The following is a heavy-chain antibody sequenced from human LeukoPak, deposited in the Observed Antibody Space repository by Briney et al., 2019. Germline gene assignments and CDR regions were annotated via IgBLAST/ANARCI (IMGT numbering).Heavy chain of an antibody. V-gene: IGHV1-69*04. CDR2: VIPILGIA. J-gene: IGHJ1*01. CDR3: ARDQDSSGYCYTCFQH. CDR1: AGSFSRYA. Sequence: SSVHVSCQASAGSFSRYAISWVRQAPGHGLEWKGRVIPILGIAKYAQKFQGRVTINADKATSTAYMERSSLRSEDTAVYYCARDQDSSGYCYTCFQHWGQGTLVTVSS. D-gene: IGHD3-22*01.